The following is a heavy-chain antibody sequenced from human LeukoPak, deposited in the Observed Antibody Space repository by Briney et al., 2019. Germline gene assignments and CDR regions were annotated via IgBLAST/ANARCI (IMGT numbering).Heavy chain of an antibody. CDR3: AKTKSGVRGGLKDYYYYYMDV. Sequence: GASVKVSCKASGGTFSSYAISWVRQAPGQGLEWMGGIILIFGTANYAQKFQRTVTITVDESTSTAYMELSSLRSEDTAVYYCAKTKSGVRGGLKDYYYYYMDVWGKGTTVTVSS. D-gene: IGHD3-10*01. CDR1: GGTFSSYA. CDR2: IILIFGTA. J-gene: IGHJ6*03. V-gene: IGHV1-69*01.